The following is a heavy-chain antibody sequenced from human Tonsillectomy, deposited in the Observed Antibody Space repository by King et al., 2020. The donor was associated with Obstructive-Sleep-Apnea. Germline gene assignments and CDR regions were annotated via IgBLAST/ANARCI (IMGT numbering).Heavy chain of an antibody. J-gene: IGHJ4*02. CDR3: AKYSSGWFRTGFDY. D-gene: IGHD6-19*01. CDR1: GFTFSSYA. Sequence: VQLVESGGGLVQPGGSLRLSCAASGFTFSSYAMSWVRQAPGKGLEGVSAISGSGGRTYGADSVKGRFTISRDNSKNTLYLQMNSLRAEDTAVYYCAKYSSGWFRTGFDYWGQGTLVTVSS. V-gene: IGHV3-23*04. CDR2: ISGSGGRT.